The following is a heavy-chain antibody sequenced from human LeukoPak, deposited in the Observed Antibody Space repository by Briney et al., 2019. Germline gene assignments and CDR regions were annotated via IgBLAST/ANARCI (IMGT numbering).Heavy chain of an antibody. CDR1: GYPFTNYG. J-gene: IGHJ3*02. Sequence: ASVKVSCKASGYPFTNYGIAWGRQAPGQGLECMGWIRGSSGNTVYAQKVQDRVTMTTDTSTSTAFMELRSLRSDDTAVYYCARQSFVPNRSPDDALDIWGQGTMVTVSS. CDR3: ARQSFVPNRSPDDALDI. D-gene: IGHD1-14*01. CDR2: IRGSSGNT. V-gene: IGHV1-18*01.